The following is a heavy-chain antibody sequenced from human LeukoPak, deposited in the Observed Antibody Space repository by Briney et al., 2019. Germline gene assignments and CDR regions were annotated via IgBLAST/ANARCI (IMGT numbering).Heavy chain of an antibody. CDR2: INPSGGST. CDR3: ARGPYTPSPGIAAAYWFDP. V-gene: IGHV1-46*01. CDR1: GYTFTSYY. D-gene: IGHD6-13*01. J-gene: IGHJ5*02. Sequence: ASVKVSRKASGYTFTSYYIHWVRQAPGQGLEWMGIINPSGGSTSYAQKFQGRVTMTRDTSTSTVYMELSSLRSEDTAVYYCARGPYTPSPGIAAAYWFDPWGQGTLVTVSS.